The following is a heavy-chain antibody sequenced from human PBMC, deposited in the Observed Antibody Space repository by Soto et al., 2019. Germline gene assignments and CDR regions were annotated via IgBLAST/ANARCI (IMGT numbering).Heavy chain of an antibody. J-gene: IGHJ4*02. D-gene: IGHD3-22*01. CDR1: GGSISSGNYY. V-gene: IGHV4-30-4*01. CDR3: ALRSMAVVPEY. Sequence: SETLSLTCTVSGGSISSGNYYWSWIRQPPGKGLEWIGFISYSGSTYYSTSLKSRVTISVDTSKNQFSLKLSSVTAADTAVYYCALRSMAVVPEYWGQGTLVTGLL. CDR2: ISYSGST.